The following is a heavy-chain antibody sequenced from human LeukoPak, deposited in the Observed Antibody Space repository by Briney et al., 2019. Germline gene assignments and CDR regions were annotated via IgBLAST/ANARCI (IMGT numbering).Heavy chain of an antibody. V-gene: IGHV3-21*01. Sequence: GGSLRLSCAASGFTFNSYSMNWVRQAPGKGLEWVSFISTSSSYIYYADSVKGRFTISRDNAKNSLYLQMNSLRAEDTAVYYCARASSSWYYFDYWGQGTLVTVSS. J-gene: IGHJ4*02. CDR1: GFTFNSYS. D-gene: IGHD6-13*01. CDR3: ARASSSWYYFDY. CDR2: ISTSSSYI.